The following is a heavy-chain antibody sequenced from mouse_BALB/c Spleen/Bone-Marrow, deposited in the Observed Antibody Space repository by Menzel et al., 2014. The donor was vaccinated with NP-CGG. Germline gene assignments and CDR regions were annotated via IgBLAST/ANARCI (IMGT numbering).Heavy chain of an antibody. CDR2: IDPENGDT. V-gene: IGHV14-4*02. D-gene: IGHD2-3*01. CDR3: ARWEYYAMDY. J-gene: IGHJ4*01. CDR1: GFNIKDYY. Sequence: EVKLMESGAELVRSGASVKLSCTASGFNIKDYYMHWVKQRPEQGLEWIGWIDPENGDTEYAPKFQGKATMTADTSSNTAYLQLSSLTSEDTAVYYCARWEYYAMDYWGQGTSVTVSS.